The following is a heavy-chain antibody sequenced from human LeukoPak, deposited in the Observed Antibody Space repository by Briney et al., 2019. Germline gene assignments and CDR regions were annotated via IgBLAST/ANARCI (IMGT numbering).Heavy chain of an antibody. CDR3: ARDRTTYYYGSGRRTNYYYYYGMDV. V-gene: IGHV4-59*01. CDR1: GGSISSYY. Sequence: PSETLSLTCTVSGGSISSYYWSWIRQPPGKGLEWIGYIYYSGSTNYNPSLKSRVTISVDTSKNQFSLKLSSVTAADTAVYYCARDRTTYYYGSGRRTNYYYYYGMDVWGQGTTVTVSS. CDR2: IYYSGST. D-gene: IGHD3-10*01. J-gene: IGHJ6*02.